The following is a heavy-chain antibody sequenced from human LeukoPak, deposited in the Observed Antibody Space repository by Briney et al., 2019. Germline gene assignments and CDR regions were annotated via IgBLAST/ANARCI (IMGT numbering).Heavy chain of an antibody. CDR2: ISTSSSYI. Sequence: PGGSLRLSCAAYGFTFSSYSMNWVRQAPGKGLEWVSSISTSSSYIYYADSVKGRFAISRDNAKNSLYLQMNSLRAEDTAVYYCAKLTDRGYSYGTKYYWGQGTLVTVSS. J-gene: IGHJ4*02. D-gene: IGHD5-18*01. V-gene: IGHV3-21*04. CDR1: GFTFSSYS. CDR3: AKLTDRGYSYGTKYY.